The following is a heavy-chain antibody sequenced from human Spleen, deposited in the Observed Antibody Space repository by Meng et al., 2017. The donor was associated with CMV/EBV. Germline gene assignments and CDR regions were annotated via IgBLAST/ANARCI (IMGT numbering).Heavy chain of an antibody. CDR3: ARGVYCSSTSCYTVDWFDP. CDR1: GYSISSGYY. J-gene: IGHJ5*02. D-gene: IGHD2-2*02. V-gene: IGHV4-61*01. CDR2: IYYSGST. Sequence: SETLSLTCTVSGYSISSGYYWCWIRQPPGKGLEWIGYIYYSGSTNYNPSLKSRVTISVDTSKNQFSLKLSSVTAADTAVYYCARGVYCSSTSCYTVDWFDPWGQGTLVTVSS.